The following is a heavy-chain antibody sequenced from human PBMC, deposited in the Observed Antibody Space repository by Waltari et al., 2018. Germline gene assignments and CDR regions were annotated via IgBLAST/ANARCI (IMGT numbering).Heavy chain of an antibody. CDR1: GGSISSGGYY. J-gene: IGHJ6*02. CDR3: AREDREDSVGMDV. V-gene: IGHV4-31*03. CDR2: IFHSGST. Sequence: QVQLQESGPGLVKPSQTLSLTCTVSGGSISSGGYYWSWIRQHPGKGLEWIGYIFHSGSTYYNPSLKSRVTISVDRSKNQFSLKLSSVTAADTAVYYCAREDREDSVGMDVWGQGTTVTVSS. D-gene: IGHD1-26*01.